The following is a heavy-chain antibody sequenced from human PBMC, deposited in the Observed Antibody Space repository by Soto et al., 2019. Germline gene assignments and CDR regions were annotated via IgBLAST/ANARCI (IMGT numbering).Heavy chain of an antibody. Sequence: SETLSLTCAVSGDSISSGYYWAWIRQPPGKGLEWIGSIYHSGTTYYNPSLKSRVTISVDTSKNQFSLKLSSVTAADTAVYYCARGGAVAGTGWFDPWGQGTLVTVSS. V-gene: IGHV4-38-2*01. D-gene: IGHD6-19*01. CDR3: ARGGAVAGTGWFDP. CDR1: GDSISSGYY. CDR2: IYHSGTT. J-gene: IGHJ5*02.